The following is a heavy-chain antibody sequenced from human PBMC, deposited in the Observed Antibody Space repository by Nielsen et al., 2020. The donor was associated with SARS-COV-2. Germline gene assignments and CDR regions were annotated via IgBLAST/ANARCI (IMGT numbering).Heavy chain of an antibody. J-gene: IGHJ4*01. V-gene: IGHV4-59*12. CDR2: FTFNGSP. CDR1: GDSISNYY. D-gene: IGHD6-19*01. Sequence: SETLSLTCTVSGDSISNYYWSWIRQPPGKGLEWIGYFTFNGSPNYNPSLKSRVTISLDTSKNQFSLKLTSVTAADTAVYYCVVTVSGAPFFQYWGHGTLVTVSS. CDR3: VVTVSGAPFFQY.